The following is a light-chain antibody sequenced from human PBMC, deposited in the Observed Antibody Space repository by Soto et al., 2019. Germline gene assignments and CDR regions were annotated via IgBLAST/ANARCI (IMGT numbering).Light chain of an antibody. CDR3: SSYTSSSTLVV. J-gene: IGLJ2*01. V-gene: IGLV2-14*01. CDR2: DVS. CDR1: SSDVGGYNY. Sequence: LTQPASVSGSPGQSITISCTGTSSDVGGYNYVSWYQQHPGKVPKLMIYDVSNRPSGVSNRFSGSKSGNTASLTISGLQAEDEADYYCSSYTSSSTLVVFGGGTKLTVL.